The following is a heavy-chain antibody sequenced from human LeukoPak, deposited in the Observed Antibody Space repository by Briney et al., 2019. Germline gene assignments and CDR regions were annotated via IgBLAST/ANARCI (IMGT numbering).Heavy chain of an antibody. Sequence: PSETLSLTCAVYGGSFSVYYWSWIRQPPGKGLEWIGEINHSGSTNYNPSLKSRVTISVDTSKNQFSLKLSSVTAADTAVYYCATSIIDLDYWGQGTLVTVSS. D-gene: IGHD3-10*01. CDR2: INHSGST. CDR1: GGSFSVYY. J-gene: IGHJ4*02. CDR3: ATSIIDLDY. V-gene: IGHV4-34*01.